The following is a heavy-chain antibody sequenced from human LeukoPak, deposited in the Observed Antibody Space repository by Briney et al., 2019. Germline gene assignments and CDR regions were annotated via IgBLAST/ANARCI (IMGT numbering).Heavy chain of an antibody. CDR3: ASGGGYDYVWGSYRSWSDY. V-gene: IGHV3-74*01. Sequence: GGSLRLSCAASGFTFRNYWMHWVRQAPGKGLVWVSRINTDGTSTTYADSVKGRFTISRDNAKNTLYLQMNSLRAEDTAVYYCASGGGYDYVWGSYRSWSDYWGQGTLVTVSS. D-gene: IGHD3-16*02. CDR2: INTDGTST. CDR1: GFTFRNYW. J-gene: IGHJ4*02.